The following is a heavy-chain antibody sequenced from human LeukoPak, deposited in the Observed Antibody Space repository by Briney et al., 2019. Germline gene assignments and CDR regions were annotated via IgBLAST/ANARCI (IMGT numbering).Heavy chain of an antibody. CDR1: GFTFSSYS. CDR3: ARGPTYYDYVWGSPYYFDY. J-gene: IGHJ4*02. D-gene: IGHD3-16*01. Sequence: GGSLRLSCAASGFTFSSYSMNWVRQAPGKGLEWVSSISSGSSYIYYADSVKGRFTISRDNAKNSLYLQMDSLRAEDTAVFYCARGPTYYDYVWGSPYYFDYWGQGTLVTVSS. V-gene: IGHV3-21*04. CDR2: ISSGSSYI.